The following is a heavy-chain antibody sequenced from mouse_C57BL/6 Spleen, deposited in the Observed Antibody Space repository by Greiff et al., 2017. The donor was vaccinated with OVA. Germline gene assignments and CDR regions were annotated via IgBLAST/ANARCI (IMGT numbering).Heavy chain of an antibody. CDR1: GYTFTDYY. Sequence: EVQLQQSGPELVKPGASVKISCKASGYTFTDYYMNWVKQSHGKSLEWIGDINPNNGGTSYNQKFKGKATLTVDKSSSTAYMELRSLTSEDSAVYYCARLGLLLVWGTGTTVTVSS. V-gene: IGHV1-26*01. D-gene: IGHD1-1*01. CDR3: ARLGLLLV. CDR2: INPNNGGT. J-gene: IGHJ1*03.